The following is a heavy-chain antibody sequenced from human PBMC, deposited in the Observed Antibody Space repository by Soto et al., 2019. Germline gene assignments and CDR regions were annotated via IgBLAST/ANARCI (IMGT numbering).Heavy chain of an antibody. D-gene: IGHD5-18*01. CDR3: AKELYSYGTYYYYMDV. CDR1: GFTFSSYG. Sequence: GGSLRLSCAASGFTFSSYGMHWVRQAPGKGLEWVAVISYDGSNKYYADSVKGRFTISRDNSKNTLYLQMNSLRAEDTAVYYCAKELYSYGTYYYYMDVWGKGTTVTVSS. V-gene: IGHV3-30*18. CDR2: ISYDGSNK. J-gene: IGHJ6*03.